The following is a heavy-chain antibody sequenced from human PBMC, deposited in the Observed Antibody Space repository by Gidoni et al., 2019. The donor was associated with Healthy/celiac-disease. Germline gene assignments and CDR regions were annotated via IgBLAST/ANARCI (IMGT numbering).Heavy chain of an antibody. D-gene: IGHD1-26*01. CDR3: ARDDLLGSWELPRDY. Sequence: GLEWIGSIYYSGSTYYNPSLKSRVTISVDTSKNQFSLKLSSVTAADTAVYYCARDDLLGSWELPRDYWGQGTLVTVSS. V-gene: IGHV4-39*02. CDR2: IYYSGST. J-gene: IGHJ4*02.